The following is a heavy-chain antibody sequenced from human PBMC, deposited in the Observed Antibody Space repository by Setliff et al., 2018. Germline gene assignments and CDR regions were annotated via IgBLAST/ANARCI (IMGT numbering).Heavy chain of an antibody. Sequence: GASVKVSCKASAYTFTSYAMNWVRQAPGQGLEWMGWISGYNGSTNYAQKVQGRVTMTTDTSTGTIYMELRSLRADDTAVYYCSRFGLYYEAVYGGGDYYYYGMDVWGQGTTVTVSS. V-gene: IGHV1-18*01. D-gene: IGHD3-16*01. CDR2: ISGYNGST. CDR1: AYTFTSYA. CDR3: SRFGLYYEAVYGGGDYYYYGMDV. J-gene: IGHJ6*02.